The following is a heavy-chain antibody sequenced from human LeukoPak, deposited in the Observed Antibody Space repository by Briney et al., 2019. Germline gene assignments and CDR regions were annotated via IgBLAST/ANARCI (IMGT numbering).Heavy chain of an antibody. Sequence: GGSLRLSCAASGFTFSDNYMSWIRQAPGKGLEWVSYISSSGSTIYYADSVKGRFTISRDNAKNSLYLQMNSLRAEDTAVYYCARTVTSFEPTPPYYFDYWGQGTLVTLSS. CDR3: ARTVTSFEPTPPYYFDY. CDR2: ISSSGSTI. V-gene: IGHV3-11*04. D-gene: IGHD4-17*01. J-gene: IGHJ4*02. CDR1: GFTFSDNY.